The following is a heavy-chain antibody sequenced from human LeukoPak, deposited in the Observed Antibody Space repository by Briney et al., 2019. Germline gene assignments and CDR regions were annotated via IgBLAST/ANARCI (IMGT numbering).Heavy chain of an antibody. Sequence: GASLQISCKGSGYSFTSYWISWVRQMPGKGLEWMGRIDPSDSYTNYSPSFQGHVTISADKSISTAYLQWSSLKASDTAMYYCARDRSGWSNWFDPWGQGALVTVSS. CDR3: ARDRSGWSNWFDP. CDR2: IDPSDSYT. V-gene: IGHV5-10-1*01. D-gene: IGHD6-19*01. J-gene: IGHJ5*02. CDR1: GYSFTSYW.